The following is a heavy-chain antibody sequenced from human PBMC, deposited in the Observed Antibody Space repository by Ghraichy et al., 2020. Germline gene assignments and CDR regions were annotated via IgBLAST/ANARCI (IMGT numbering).Heavy chain of an antibody. Sequence: ETLSLTCTVSGFSISSANYFWAWIRQSPGKGLEWIGSIYHSGNTYYNPSLKSRVTISVDTSKNQFSLKLNSVTAADTAMFYCARGPWGGGDAFAVWGRGTVVIVSP. CDR2: IYHSGNT. D-gene: IGHD2-15*01. J-gene: IGHJ3*01. CDR1: GFSISSANYF. CDR3: ARGPWGGGDAFAV. V-gene: IGHV4-39*01.